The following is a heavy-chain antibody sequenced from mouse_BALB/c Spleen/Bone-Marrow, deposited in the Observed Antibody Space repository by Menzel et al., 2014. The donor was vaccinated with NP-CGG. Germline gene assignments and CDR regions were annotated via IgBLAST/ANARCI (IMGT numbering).Heavy chain of an antibody. CDR1: GYSFTSYW. J-gene: IGHJ3*01. CDR2: IHPSDTET. V-gene: IGHV1-61*01. CDR3: ARLEGNYGSTFAY. Sequence: QVQLQQSGAELVRPGASVKLSCKASGYSFTSYWMNWGKQGPGHGLEWIGMIHPSDTETRLNQRFKDKATLTVDKSSSTAYMQLNSPTSEDSAVYYCARLEGNYGSTFAYWGQGTLVTVSA. D-gene: IGHD1-1*01.